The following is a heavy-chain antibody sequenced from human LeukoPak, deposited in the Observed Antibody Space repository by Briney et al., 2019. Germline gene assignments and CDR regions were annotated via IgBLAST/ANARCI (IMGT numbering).Heavy chain of an antibody. Sequence: GGSLRLSCAASGFTFSSYGMHWVRQAPGKGLEWVTLIWYDGSNKYYADSVKGRFTISRDNSKNTLYLQMNSLRAEDTAVYYCARARGPQVFDYWGQGTLVTVSS. CDR1: GFTFSSYG. CDR2: IWYDGSNK. CDR3: ARARGPQVFDY. J-gene: IGHJ4*02. V-gene: IGHV3-33*01.